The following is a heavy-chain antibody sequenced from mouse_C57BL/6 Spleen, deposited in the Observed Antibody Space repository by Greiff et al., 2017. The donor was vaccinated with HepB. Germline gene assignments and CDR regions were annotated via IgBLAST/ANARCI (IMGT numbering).Heavy chain of an antibody. CDR2: IDPSDSYT. V-gene: IGHV1-59*01. CDR3: LRGKGAMDY. CDR1: GYTFTSYW. J-gene: IGHJ4*01. Sequence: QVQLKQPGAELVRPGTSVKLSCKASGYTFTSYWMHWVKQRPGQGLEWIGVIDPSDSYTNYNQKFKGKATLTVDTSSSTAYMQLSSLTSEDSAVYYCLRGKGAMDYWGQGTSVTVSS. D-gene: IGHD1-1*02.